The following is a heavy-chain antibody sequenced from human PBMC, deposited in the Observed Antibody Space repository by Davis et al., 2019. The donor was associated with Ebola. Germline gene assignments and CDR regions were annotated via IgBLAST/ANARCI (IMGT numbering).Heavy chain of an antibody. V-gene: IGHV1-69*02. J-gene: IGHJ5*02. D-gene: IGHD3-10*01. CDR1: GYTFTGYY. CDR3: ARRGGGFYYGSGSANWFDP. Sequence: SVKVSCKASGYTFTGYYMHWVRQAPGQGLEWMGRIIPILGIANYAQKFQGRVTITADKSTSTAYMELSSLRSEDTAVYYCARRGGGFYYGSGSANWFDPWGQGTLVTVSS. CDR2: IIPILGIA.